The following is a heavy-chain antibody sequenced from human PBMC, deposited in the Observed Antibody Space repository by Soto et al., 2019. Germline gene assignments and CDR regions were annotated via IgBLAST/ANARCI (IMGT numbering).Heavy chain of an antibody. Sequence: ASVKDSCKASGYTFTSYAMHWVRQAPGQGLEWIGWINPSNGSTSYAQKFQGRVTMTGDTSTSTVYVELNSLRSEDTAVYYCARNRGSGLDYWGQGTLVTVSS. CDR3: ARNRGSGLDY. CDR1: GYTFTSYA. CDR2: INPSNGST. J-gene: IGHJ4*02. D-gene: IGHD3-10*01. V-gene: IGHV1-46*01.